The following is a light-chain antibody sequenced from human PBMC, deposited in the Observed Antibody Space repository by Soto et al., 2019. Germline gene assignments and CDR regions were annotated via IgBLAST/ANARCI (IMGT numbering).Light chain of an antibody. V-gene: IGKV1-39*01. Sequence: EIQMTQSPSSLSASVGDRVTITCRASQSIKNYVTWYQQKPGKAPKVLIYVSSTLQSGVPSRFSGSGSGTAFTLTISSLQPEDFYDYYCQQSSGPCSTFGPGTKLEIK. J-gene: IGKJ2*01. CDR3: QQSSGPCST. CDR1: QSIKNY. CDR2: VSS.